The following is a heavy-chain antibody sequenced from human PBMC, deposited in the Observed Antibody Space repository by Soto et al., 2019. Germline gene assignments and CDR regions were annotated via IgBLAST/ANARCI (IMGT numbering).Heavy chain of an antibody. CDR2: INPNSGGT. CDR1: GYTFTGYY. Sequence: QVQLVQSGAEVKKPGASVTVSCKASGYTFTGYYMHWVRQPPGQGLEWMGWINPNSGGTNYAKNFQGSVTMTRDTSISPAYMELSRLGSDDTAVYYCARRGQVVEYSSPLKGYFQHCGQRTMVTVSS. D-gene: IGHD6-6*01. CDR3: ARRGQVVEYSSPLKGYFQH. J-gene: IGHJ1*01. V-gene: IGHV1-2*02.